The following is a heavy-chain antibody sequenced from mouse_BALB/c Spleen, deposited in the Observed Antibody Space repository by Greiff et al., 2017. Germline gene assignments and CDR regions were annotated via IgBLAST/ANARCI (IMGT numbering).Heavy chain of an antibody. Sequence: EVQGVESGGGLVKPGGSLKLSCAASGFTFSSYAMSWVRQTPEKRLEWVASISSGGSTYYPDSVKGRFTISRDNARNILYLQMSSLRSEDTAMYYCARGRDGYGAMDYWGQGTSVTVSS. D-gene: IGHD2-2*01. CDR2: ISSGGST. CDR3: ARGRDGYGAMDY. V-gene: IGHV5-6-5*01. J-gene: IGHJ4*01. CDR1: GFTFSSYA.